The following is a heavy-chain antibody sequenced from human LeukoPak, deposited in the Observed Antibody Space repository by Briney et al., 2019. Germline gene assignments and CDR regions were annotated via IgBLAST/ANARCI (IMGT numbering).Heavy chain of an antibody. Sequence: PSETLSLTCAVSGDSISSSHWWSWVRQSPGKGLEWIGEIYHSGNTNYNPSLKSRVAISLDKSSNQFSLKLSSVTAADTAVYYCARRVGYSYGDGAFDIWAKGQWSPSLQ. CDR3: ARRVGYSYGDGAFDI. V-gene: IGHV4-4*02. CDR2: IYHSGNT. D-gene: IGHD5-18*01. CDR1: GDSISSSHW. J-gene: IGHJ3*02.